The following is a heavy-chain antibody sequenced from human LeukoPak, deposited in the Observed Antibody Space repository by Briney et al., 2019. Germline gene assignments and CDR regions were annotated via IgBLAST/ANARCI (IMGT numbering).Heavy chain of an antibody. J-gene: IGHJ3*01. V-gene: IGHV3-7*03. CDR2: INSDGSVG. CDR1: GFTFSGFW. Sequence: QPGGSLRLSCAVSGFTFSGFWMSWSRQAPGKGLEWVASINSDGSVGYYADVVKGRFTISRDNAKNSLYLQINSLRAEDTAVYYCARSSYSSSSSVWGQGTMVTVSS. D-gene: IGHD6-6*01. CDR3: ARSSYSSSSSV.